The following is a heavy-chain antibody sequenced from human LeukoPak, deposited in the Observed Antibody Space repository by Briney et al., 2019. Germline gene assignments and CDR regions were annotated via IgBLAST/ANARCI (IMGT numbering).Heavy chain of an antibody. CDR3: ARVYYDRAFDI. CDR2: VDPDGGGT. Sequence: ASVKVSCKASGYTFTGYYMHWVRQAPGQGLEWMGWVDPDGGGTKYVQKFQGRVTMTRDTSISTAYMELNRLRSDDTAVYYCARVYYDRAFDIWGQGTMVTVSS. D-gene: IGHD3-22*01. J-gene: IGHJ3*02. V-gene: IGHV1-2*02. CDR1: GYTFTGYY.